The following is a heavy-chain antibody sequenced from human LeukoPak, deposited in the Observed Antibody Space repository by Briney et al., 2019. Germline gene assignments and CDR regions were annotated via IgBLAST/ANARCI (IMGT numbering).Heavy chain of an antibody. J-gene: IGHJ3*02. CDR1: GFTFSSYG. CDR3: SRGSLFSYDILTGYYNPRHAFDI. V-gene: IGHV3-33*01. D-gene: IGHD3-9*01. CDR2: IWYDGSNK. Sequence: GGSLRLSCAASGFTFSSYGMHWVRQAPGKGLGWGAVIWYDGSNKYYADSVKGRFAISRDNSKNTLYLQMNSLRAEDTAVYYCSRGSLFSYDILTGYYNPRHAFDIWGQGTMVTVSS.